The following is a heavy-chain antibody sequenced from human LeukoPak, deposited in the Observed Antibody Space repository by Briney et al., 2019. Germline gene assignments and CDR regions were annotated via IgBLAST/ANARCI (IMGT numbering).Heavy chain of an antibody. CDR1: GFTFSSYT. J-gene: IGHJ4*02. Sequence: GGSLRLSCAASGFTFSSYTMSWVRQAPGKGLEWVSAISGSGGSTYYADSVKGRFTISRDNSKNTLYLQMNSLRAEDTAVYYCAEPEGGYYDIRPDWGQGTLVTVSS. V-gene: IGHV3-23*01. D-gene: IGHD3-22*01. CDR3: AEPEGGYYDIRPD. CDR2: ISGSGGST.